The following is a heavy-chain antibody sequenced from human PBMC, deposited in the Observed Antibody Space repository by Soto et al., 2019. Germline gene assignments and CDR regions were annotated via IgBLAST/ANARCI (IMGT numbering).Heavy chain of an antibody. Sequence: GESLKISCEASGFIFTNFWMHWVRQVPGKGLVWVSRIDTSGSSTSYADSVKGRFTISRDNAKNTVSLQMNSLRAEDTGVYYCAKDSWYFDLWSQGSLVTVSS. CDR2: IDTSGSST. J-gene: IGHJ4*02. D-gene: IGHD6-13*01. CDR1: GFIFTNFW. V-gene: IGHV3-74*01. CDR3: AKDSWYFDL.